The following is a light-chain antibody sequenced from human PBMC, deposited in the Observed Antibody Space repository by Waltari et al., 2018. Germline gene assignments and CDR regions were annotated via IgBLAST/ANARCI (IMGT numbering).Light chain of an antibody. Sequence: DIQMTQSPSSLSASVGDRVTITCRASQSISTYLNWYQQRPGKAPKLLIYLASSLQSGAPSRFSGSGSGTDFTLTISSLQPEDFATYYFQHGLIFGRGTRLELK. CDR3: QHGLI. CDR2: LAS. V-gene: IGKV1-39*01. CDR1: QSISTY. J-gene: IGKJ2*01.